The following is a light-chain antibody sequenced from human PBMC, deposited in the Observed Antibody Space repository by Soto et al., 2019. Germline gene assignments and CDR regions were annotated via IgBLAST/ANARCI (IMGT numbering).Light chain of an antibody. CDR1: SSDVGGYNY. CDR3: SSYTSSSTLLYV. Sequence: QSVLTQPASVSGSPGQSITISYTGTSSDVGGYNYVSWYQQHPGKAPKLMIYEVSNRPSGVSNRFSGSKSGNTASLTISGLQAEDEADYYCSSYTSSSTLLYVFGTGTKVTVL. J-gene: IGLJ1*01. CDR2: EVS. V-gene: IGLV2-14*01.